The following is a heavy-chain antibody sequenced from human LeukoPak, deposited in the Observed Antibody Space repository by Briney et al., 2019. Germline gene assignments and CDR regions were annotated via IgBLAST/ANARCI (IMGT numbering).Heavy chain of an antibody. CDR3: AKAVTNYFDY. Sequence: WVSGISWNSGSIGYADSVKGRFTISRDDAKSSLYLQMNSLRAEDTALYYCAKAVTNYFDYWGQGTLVTVSS. V-gene: IGHV3-9*01. CDR2: ISWNSGSI. J-gene: IGHJ4*02. D-gene: IGHD4-11*01.